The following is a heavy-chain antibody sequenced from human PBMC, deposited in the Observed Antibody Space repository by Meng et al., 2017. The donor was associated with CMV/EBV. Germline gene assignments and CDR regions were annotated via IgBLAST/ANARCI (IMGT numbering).Heavy chain of an antibody. CDR2: INPNSGGT. J-gene: IGHJ4*02. CDR3: ARAPDPKPTTVTTSEYYFDY. CDR1: GYTFTGYY. D-gene: IGHD4-11*01. Sequence: ASVKVSCKASGYTFTGYYMHWVRQAPGQGLEWMGWINPNSGGTNYAQKFQGRVTMTRDTSISTAYMELSRLRSDDTAVYYCARAPDPKPTTVTTSEYYFDYWGQGTLVTVSS. V-gene: IGHV1-2*02.